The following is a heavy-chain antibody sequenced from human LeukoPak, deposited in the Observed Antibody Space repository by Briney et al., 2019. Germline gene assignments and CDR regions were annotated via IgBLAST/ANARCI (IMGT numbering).Heavy chain of an antibody. CDR3: ARDGERSRLVSITYFDY. V-gene: IGHV1-18*01. CDR2: ISAYNGNT. J-gene: IGHJ4*02. Sequence: VASVKVSCKASGYTFTSYGISWVRQAPGQGLEWMGWISAYNGNTSYAQKLQGRVTMTTDTSTSTAYMELRSLRSDDTAVYYCARDGERSRLVSITYFDYWGQGTLVTVSS. CDR1: GYTFTSYG. D-gene: IGHD3-9*01.